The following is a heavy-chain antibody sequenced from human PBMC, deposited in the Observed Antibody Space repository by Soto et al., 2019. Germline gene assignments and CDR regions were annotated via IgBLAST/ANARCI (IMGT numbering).Heavy chain of an antibody. D-gene: IGHD6-13*01. V-gene: IGHV1-69*06. CDR2: IIPIFGTA. J-gene: IGHJ6*02. Sequence: YAVKVSGTASGCTLSSYAISWVRQAPGQGLEWMGWIIPIFGTANYAQKFQGRVTITADKSTSTAYMELSSLRSEDTAIYYCARRIAAAGGYYYYAFDVWGQGTAVTVSS. CDR3: ARRIAAAGGYYYYAFDV. CDR1: GCTLSSYA.